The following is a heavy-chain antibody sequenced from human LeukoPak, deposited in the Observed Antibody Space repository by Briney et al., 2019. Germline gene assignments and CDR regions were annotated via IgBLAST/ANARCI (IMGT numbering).Heavy chain of an antibody. CDR1: GGTFSSYA. CDR3: ARDTTRDYYDSSGYLDY. Sequence: SVKVSCKASGGTFSSYAISWVRQAPGQGLEWMGGIIPIFGTANYAQKFQGRVTITADESTSTAYMELSSLRSEDTAMYYCARDTTRDYYDSSGYLDYWGQGTLVTVSS. J-gene: IGHJ4*02. CDR2: IIPIFGTA. D-gene: IGHD3-22*01. V-gene: IGHV1-69*01.